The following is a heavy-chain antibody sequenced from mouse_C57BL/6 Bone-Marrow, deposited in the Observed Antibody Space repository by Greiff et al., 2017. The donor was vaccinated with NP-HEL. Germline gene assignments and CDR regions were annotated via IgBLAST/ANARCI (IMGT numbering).Heavy chain of an antibody. CDR3: ARHRIYYYCSSYGYAMDY. D-gene: IGHD1-1*01. J-gene: IGHJ4*01. Sequence: VQLVESGPGLVAPSQSLSITCTVSGFSLTSYGVHWVRQPPGKGLEWLVVIWSDGSTTYNSALKSRLSISKDNSKSQVFLKMNSLQTDDTAMYYCARHRIYYYCSSYGYAMDYWGQGTSVTVSS. CDR1: GFSLTSYG. CDR2: IWSDGST. V-gene: IGHV2-6-1*01.